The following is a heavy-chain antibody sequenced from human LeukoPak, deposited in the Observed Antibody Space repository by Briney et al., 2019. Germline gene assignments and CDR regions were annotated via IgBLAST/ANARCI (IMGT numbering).Heavy chain of an antibody. Sequence: GASVKVSYKASGFTFTGHYMHWVRQAPGQGLEWMGWIHAGRGDTNYAQKFQGRFTMTRDTSINTLFMGLSSLRSDDTAVYYCARDENWGPDYWGQGTLVTVSS. CDR1: GFTFTGHY. D-gene: IGHD7-27*01. CDR3: ARDENWGPDY. J-gene: IGHJ4*02. CDR2: IHAGRGDT. V-gene: IGHV1-2*02.